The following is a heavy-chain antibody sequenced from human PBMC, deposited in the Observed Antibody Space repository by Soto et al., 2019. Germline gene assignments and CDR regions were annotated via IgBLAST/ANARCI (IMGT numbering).Heavy chain of an antibody. CDR1: GYSFTSYW. V-gene: IGHV5-10-1*01. Sequence: GESLKISCKGSGYSFTSYWISWVRQMPGKGLEWMGRIDPSDSYTNYSPSFQGHVTISADKSISTAYLQWSSLKASDTAMYYCARRKITMVRGVTNYYYGMDVWGQGTTVTVPS. J-gene: IGHJ6*02. CDR3: ARRKITMVRGVTNYYYGMDV. CDR2: IDPSDSYT. D-gene: IGHD3-10*01.